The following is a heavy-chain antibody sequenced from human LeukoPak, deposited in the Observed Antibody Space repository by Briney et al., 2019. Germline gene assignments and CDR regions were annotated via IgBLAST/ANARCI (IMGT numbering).Heavy chain of an antibody. V-gene: IGHV3-53*01. J-gene: IGHJ4*02. CDR1: GFTVSSNY. D-gene: IGHD3-3*01. CDR3: ARANTYYDFWKAFDY. CDR2: IYSGGST. Sequence: GGSLRLSCAVSGFTVSSNYMSWVRQAPGKGLEWVSVIYSGGSTYYADSVKGRFTISRDNSKNTLYLQMNSLRAEDTAVYYCARANTYYDFWKAFDYWGQGTLVTVSS.